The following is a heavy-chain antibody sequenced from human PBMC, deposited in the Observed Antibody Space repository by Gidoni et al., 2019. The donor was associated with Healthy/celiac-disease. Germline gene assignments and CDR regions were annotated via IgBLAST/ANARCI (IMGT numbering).Heavy chain of an antibody. Sequence: QLQLQESGSGLVKPSQTLSLTCAVSGGSISSGGYSWSWIRQPPGKGLEWIGYIYHSGSTYYNPSLKSRVTISVDRSKNQFSLKLSSVTAADTAVYYCASTMVRGVISSYMDVWGKGTTVTVSS. D-gene: IGHD3-10*01. V-gene: IGHV4-30-2*01. J-gene: IGHJ6*03. CDR3: ASTMVRGVISSYMDV. CDR1: GGSISSGGYS. CDR2: IYHSGST.